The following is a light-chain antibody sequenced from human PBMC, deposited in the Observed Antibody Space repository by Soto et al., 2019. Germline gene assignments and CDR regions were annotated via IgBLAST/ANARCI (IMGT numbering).Light chain of an antibody. CDR1: QSISSY. J-gene: IGKJ1*01. CDR3: SQYGSSPRT. Sequence: DIQMTQSPSSLPASVGDRVTITCRASQSISSYLNWYQQKPGKAPKLLIYAASSRATGIPDRFSGSGSGKELTLTTSRLEPEDFAVYYFSQYGSSPRTFGQGTKVDIX. V-gene: IGKV1-39*01. CDR2: AAS.